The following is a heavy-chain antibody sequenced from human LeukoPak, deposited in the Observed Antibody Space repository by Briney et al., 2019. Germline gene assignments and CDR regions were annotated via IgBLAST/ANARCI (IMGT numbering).Heavy chain of an antibody. J-gene: IGHJ4*02. CDR3: AREGYCSGGSCSGNY. D-gene: IGHD2-15*01. CDR2: IIPIFGTA. CDR1: GGTFSSYA. Sequence: SVKVSCKASGGTFSSYAISWVRQAPGQGLEWMGGIIPIFGTANYAQKFQGRVTITADKSTSTAYMELSSLRSEDTAVYYCAREGYCSGGSCSGNYWGQGTLVTVSS. V-gene: IGHV1-69*06.